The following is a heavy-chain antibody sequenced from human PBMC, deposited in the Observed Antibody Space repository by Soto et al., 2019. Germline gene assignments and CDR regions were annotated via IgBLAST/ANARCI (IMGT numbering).Heavy chain of an antibody. V-gene: IGHV4-38-2*02. CDR2: IYHSGST. CDR1: GDSISIGYN. CDR3: ARDNLYYYDSSGYPFDP. Sequence: PATLSLTCTVSGDSISIGYNWVLIRQPPGKGLEWIGSIYHSGSTYYNPSLKSRVTISVDTSKNQFSLKLSSVTAADTAVYYCARDNLYYYDSSGYPFDPWVQGTLVNVS. J-gene: IGHJ5*02. D-gene: IGHD3-22*01.